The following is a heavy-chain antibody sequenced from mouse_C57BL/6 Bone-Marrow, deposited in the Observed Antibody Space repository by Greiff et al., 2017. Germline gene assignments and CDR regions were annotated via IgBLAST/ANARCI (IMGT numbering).Heavy chain of an antibody. CDR3: ARLLRGARGFAY. D-gene: IGHD1-1*01. J-gene: IGHJ3*01. Sequence: EVKLMESGPELVKPGASVKISCKASGYSFTGYYMNWVKQSPEKSLEWIGEINPSTGGTTYNQKFKAKATLTVDKSSSTAYMQLKSLTSEDSAVYYCARLLRGARGFAYWGQGTLVTVSA. CDR1: GYSFTGYY. CDR2: INPSTGGT. V-gene: IGHV1-42*01.